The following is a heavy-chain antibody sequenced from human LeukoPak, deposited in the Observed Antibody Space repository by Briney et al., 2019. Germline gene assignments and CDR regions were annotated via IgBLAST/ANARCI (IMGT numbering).Heavy chain of an antibody. Sequence: SETLSLTCTVSNYSISRGYYWGWIRQPPGKGLEWIGSIYHSGSPYYNPSLSSRVTISVDMSRNQFSLRLSSVTAADTAVYYCARTNWNYPFDYWGQGTLVTVSS. CDR2: IYHSGSP. CDR1: NYSISRGYY. V-gene: IGHV4-38-2*02. J-gene: IGHJ4*02. D-gene: IGHD1-7*01. CDR3: ARTNWNYPFDY.